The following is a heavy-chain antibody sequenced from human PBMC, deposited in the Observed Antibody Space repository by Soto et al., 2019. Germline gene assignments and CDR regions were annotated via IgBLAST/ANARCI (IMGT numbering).Heavy chain of an antibody. CDR1: GFTFSSYS. CDR3: ARAYYSSSSYNWFDP. D-gene: IGHD6-6*01. V-gene: IGHV3-21*01. Sequence: EVQLVESGGGLVKPGGSLRLSCAASGFTFSSYSMNWVRQAPGKGLEWVSSIGTSGSYIYYADSVKGRFTISRYNAKNSRYLQMNSLRAEDTAVYYCARAYYSSSSYNWFDPWGQGTLVTVSS. J-gene: IGHJ5*02. CDR2: IGTSGSYI.